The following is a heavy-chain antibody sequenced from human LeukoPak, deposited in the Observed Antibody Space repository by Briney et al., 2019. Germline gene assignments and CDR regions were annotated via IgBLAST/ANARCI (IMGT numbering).Heavy chain of an antibody. CDR2: IYYSGST. Sequence: PLETLSLTCTVSGGSISSYHWSWIRQRPGKGLEWVGYIYYSGSTNYNPSLKSRVNISVDTSNKQFSLKLSSVTAADTAVYYCARDSYASYYYYGMDVWGQGTTVTVSS. CDR1: GGSISSYH. D-gene: IGHD2-2*01. V-gene: IGHV4-59*12. J-gene: IGHJ6*02. CDR3: ARDSYASYYYYGMDV.